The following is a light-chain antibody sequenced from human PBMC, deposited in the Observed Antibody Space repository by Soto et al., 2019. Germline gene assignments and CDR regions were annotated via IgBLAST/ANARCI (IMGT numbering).Light chain of an antibody. J-gene: IGKJ1*01. CDR1: QSISSW. Sequence: DIQMTQSPSTLSASVGDRVTITCRASQSISSWLAWYQQKPGKAPKLLIYKASSLESGVPSRFSGSGSGTEYTLTISSVQPDDFASYYCQQYNTNSPTFGQGTKVEIK. CDR2: KAS. V-gene: IGKV1-5*03. CDR3: QQYNTNSPT.